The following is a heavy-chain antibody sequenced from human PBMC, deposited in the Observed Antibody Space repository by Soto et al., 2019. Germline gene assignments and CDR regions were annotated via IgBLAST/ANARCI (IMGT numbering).Heavy chain of an antibody. CDR1: GYTFTGYY. Sequence: ASVKVSCKASGYTFTGYYIHWVRQAPGQGLEWMGWINPNSGGTNYAQKFQGWVTMTRDTSISTAYMELSRLRSDDTAVYYCAREVYSGYDGRSGFDYWGQGTLVTVSA. V-gene: IGHV1-2*04. D-gene: IGHD5-12*01. J-gene: IGHJ4*02. CDR3: AREVYSGYDGRSGFDY. CDR2: INPNSGGT.